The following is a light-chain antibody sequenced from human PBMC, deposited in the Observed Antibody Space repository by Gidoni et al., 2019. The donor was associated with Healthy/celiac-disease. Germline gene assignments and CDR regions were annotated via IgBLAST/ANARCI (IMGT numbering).Light chain of an antibody. V-gene: IGKV3-11*01. CDR3: QQRSNWPGIT. CDR1: QSVSSY. J-gene: IGKJ5*01. CDR2: DAS. Sequence: EIVLTQSPATLSLSPGERATLSCRASQSVSSYLAWYQQKPGQAPRLLIYDASNRAPGIPARFSGSGSGTDFTLTISSLEPEDFAVYYCQQRSNWPGITFXXXTRLEIK.